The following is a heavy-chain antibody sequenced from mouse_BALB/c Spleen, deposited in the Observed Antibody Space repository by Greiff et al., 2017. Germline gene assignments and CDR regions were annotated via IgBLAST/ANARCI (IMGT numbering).Heavy chain of an antibody. CDR1: GYSFTSYW. D-gene: IGHD1-2*01. J-gene: IGHJ4*01. Sequence: VQLQQSGPVLARPGASVKMSCKASGYSFTSYWMHWVKQRPGQGLEWIGAIYPGNSDTSYNQKFKGKAKLTAVTSASTAYMELSSLTNEDSAVYDCTRGVYGSYAMDYWGQGTSVTVSS. CDR2: IYPGNSDT. CDR3: TRGVYGSYAMDY. V-gene: IGHV1-5*01.